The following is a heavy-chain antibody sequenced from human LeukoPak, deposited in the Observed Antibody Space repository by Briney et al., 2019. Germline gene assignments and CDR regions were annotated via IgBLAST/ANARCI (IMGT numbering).Heavy chain of an antibody. D-gene: IGHD2-15*01. V-gene: IGHV1-24*01. J-gene: IGHJ4*02. CDR2: FDPEDGET. CDR3: ATGSTRRYCSGGSCLFFDY. Sequence: ASVKVSCKVSGYTLTELSMHWVRQAPGKGLEWMGGFDPEDGETIYAQKFQGRVTMTEDTSTDTAYMELSSLRSEDTAVYYCATGSTRRYCSGGSCLFFDYWGQGTLATVSS. CDR1: GYTLTELS.